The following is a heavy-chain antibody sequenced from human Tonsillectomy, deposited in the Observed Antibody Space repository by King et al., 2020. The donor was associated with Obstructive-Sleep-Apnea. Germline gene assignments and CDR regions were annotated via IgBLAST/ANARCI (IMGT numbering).Heavy chain of an antibody. D-gene: IGHD3-16*02. J-gene: IGHJ5*02. CDR1: GFSFRSAW. CDR2: IKSKIDAGTT. Sequence: VQLVESGGGLVKPGGSLRLSCAASGFSFRSAWMSWVRQTPGKGLEWVGRIKSKIDAGTTDYGAPVKGRFTISREELKNTLYLQMNSLKNEDTAVYYCNTNRAFGGVIVTTWGQGTLVTVSS. V-gene: IGHV3-15*01. CDR3: NTNRAFGGVIVTT.